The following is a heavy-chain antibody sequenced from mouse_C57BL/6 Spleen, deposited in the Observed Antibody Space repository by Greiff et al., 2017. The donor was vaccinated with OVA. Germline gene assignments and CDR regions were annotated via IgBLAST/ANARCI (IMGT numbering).Heavy chain of an antibody. V-gene: IGHV5-6*01. Sequence: EVQLQESGGDLVKPGGSLKLSCAASGFTFSSYGMSWVRQTPDKRLEWVATISSGGSYTYYPDSVKGRFTISRDNAKNTLYLQMSSLKSEDTAMYYCARQGEDYEGAKDDWGKGTTVTVSS. J-gene: IGHJ4*01. D-gene: IGHD2-4*01. CDR2: ISSGGSYT. CDR3: ARQGEDYEGAKDD. CDR1: GFTFSSYG.